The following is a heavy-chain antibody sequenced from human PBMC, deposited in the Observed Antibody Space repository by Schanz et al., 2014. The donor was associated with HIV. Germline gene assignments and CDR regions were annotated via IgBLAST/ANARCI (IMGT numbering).Heavy chain of an antibody. Sequence: QVQLHQWGAGLLKPSETLSLTCAVYGVSFSGYDWSWIRQPPGKGLEWIGEINHSGSTNYNPSLKIRVPISVDPSKNQFSLKLSSVTAADTAVYYCARGLVNCSGGSCYSGWFDPWGQGNLVTVSS. V-gene: IGHV4-34*01. J-gene: IGHJ5*02. D-gene: IGHD2-15*01. CDR1: GVSFSGYD. CDR3: ARGLVNCSGGSCYSGWFDP. CDR2: INHSGST.